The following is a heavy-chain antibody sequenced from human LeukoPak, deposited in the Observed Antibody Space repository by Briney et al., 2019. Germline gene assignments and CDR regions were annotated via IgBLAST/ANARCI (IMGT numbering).Heavy chain of an antibody. CDR1: GFTFSSYA. CDR3: ARGGNYDYGDYDVDY. Sequence: GGSLRLSCAASGFTFSSYAMSWVRQAPGKGLEWVSSISSSSSYIYYADSVKGRFTISRDNAKNSLYLQMNSLRAEDTAVYYCARGGNYDYGDYDVDYWGQGTLVTVSS. CDR2: ISSSSSYI. V-gene: IGHV3-21*01. D-gene: IGHD4-17*01. J-gene: IGHJ4*02.